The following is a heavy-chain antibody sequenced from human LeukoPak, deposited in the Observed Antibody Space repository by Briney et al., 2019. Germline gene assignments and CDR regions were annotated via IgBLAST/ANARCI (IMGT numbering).Heavy chain of an antibody. V-gene: IGHV3-30*02. Sequence: GGSLRLSCAASGFTFSSYGMHWVCKAPGQGQGWVAFIRYDGSNKYYADSVKGRFTISRDNSKNTLYLQMNSLRAEDTAVYYCAKDPRRYCSSTSCYGWFDPWGQGTLVTVSS. CDR3: AKDPRRYCSSTSCYGWFDP. CDR1: GFTFSSYG. D-gene: IGHD2-2*01. CDR2: IRYDGSNK. J-gene: IGHJ5*02.